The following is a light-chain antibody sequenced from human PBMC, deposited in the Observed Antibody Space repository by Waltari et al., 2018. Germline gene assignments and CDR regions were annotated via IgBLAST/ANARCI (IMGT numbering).Light chain of an antibody. CDR2: DVS. J-gene: IGLJ2*01. CDR1: SSDIGASLL. V-gene: IGLV2-14*03. Sequence: QSALTQPASVSGSPGQSITISCTGTSSDIGASLLVSWYQQLPGKAPKLMIADVSVRPSGVSNRCSCSKSVNTASLTISGLQPEDGADYYCSSYRPSSAVVVVGGGTKLTVL. CDR3: SSYRPSSAVVV.